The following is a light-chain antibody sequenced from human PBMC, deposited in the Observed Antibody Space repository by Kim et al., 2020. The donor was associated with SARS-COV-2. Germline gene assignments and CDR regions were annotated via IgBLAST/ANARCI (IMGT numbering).Light chain of an antibody. CDR2: DAS. V-gene: IGKV3-15*01. Sequence: SVSPGERATLSCRASQTINNRLVWYQQKPGQAPRLLIYDASTGASGIPARFSGSGSGTEFALSISSLQSEDFAVYYCQQHNNWPLTFGGGTKLEI. J-gene: IGKJ4*01. CDR3: QQHNNWPLT. CDR1: QTINNR.